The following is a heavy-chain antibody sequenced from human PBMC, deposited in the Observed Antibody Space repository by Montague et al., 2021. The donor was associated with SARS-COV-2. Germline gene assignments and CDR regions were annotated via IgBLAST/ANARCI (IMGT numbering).Heavy chain of an antibody. CDR2: IYYSGST. J-gene: IGHJ5*02. CDR3: ARARVGVPTTRNWFDP. Sequence: SETLSLTCTVSGGSISSSSYYWSWIRQPPGKGLEWIGKIYYSGSTYYNPSLKSRVTISVDTSKNRFSLKLSSVTAADTAMYYCARARVGVPTTRNWFDPWGQGTLVTVSS. V-gene: IGHV4-39*07. CDR1: GGSISSSSYY. D-gene: IGHD2-2*01.